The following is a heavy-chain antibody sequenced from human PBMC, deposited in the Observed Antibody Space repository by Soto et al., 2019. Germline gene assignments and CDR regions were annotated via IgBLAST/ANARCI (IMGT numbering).Heavy chain of an antibody. CDR1: GFTFSSYS. CDR2: ISSSSSYI. CDR3: ARELMGNGDYVFYYYGMDV. J-gene: IGHJ6*02. V-gene: IGHV3-21*01. D-gene: IGHD4-17*01. Sequence: GGSLRLSCAASGFTFSSYSMNWVRQAPGKGLEWVSSISSSSSYIYYADSVKGRFTISRDNAKNSLYLQMNSLRAEDTAVYYCARELMGNGDYVFYYYGMDVWGQGTTVTVSS.